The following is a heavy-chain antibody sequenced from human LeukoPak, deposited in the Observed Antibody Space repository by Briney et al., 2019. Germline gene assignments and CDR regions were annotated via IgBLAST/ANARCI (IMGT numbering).Heavy chain of an antibody. CDR1: GITFSGSA. CDR3: TRQTVNEDYYYYYMDV. D-gene: IGHD4-17*01. V-gene: IGHV3-73*01. Sequence: GGSLRLSCAASGITFSGSAMHWVRQASGKGLEWVGRIRSKANSYATAYAASVKGRFTISRDDSKNTAYLQMNSLKTEDTAVYYCTRQTVNEDYYYYYMDVWGKGTTVTISS. J-gene: IGHJ6*03. CDR2: IRSKANSYAT.